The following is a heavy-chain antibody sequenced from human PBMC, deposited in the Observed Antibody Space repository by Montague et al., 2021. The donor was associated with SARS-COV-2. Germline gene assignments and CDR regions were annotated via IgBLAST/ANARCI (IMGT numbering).Heavy chain of an antibody. V-gene: IGHV4-59*12. J-gene: IGHJ4*02. D-gene: IGHD6-25*01. Sequence: SETLSLTCTVSGSSITSYYWSWIRQAPGKGLEWIAYIYSSGSASYNPSLGSRVTMSVDKSTNQFSLRLNSVTAAGTAVYYCARVFRGQRLAFDFWGQGALVIVSS. CDR3: ARVFRGQRLAFDF. CDR2: IYSSGSA. CDR1: GSSITSYY.